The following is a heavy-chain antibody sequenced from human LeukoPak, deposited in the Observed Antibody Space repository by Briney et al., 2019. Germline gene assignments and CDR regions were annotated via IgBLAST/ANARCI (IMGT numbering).Heavy chain of an antibody. V-gene: IGHV3-23*01. D-gene: IGHD2-2*01. J-gene: IGHJ3*02. CDR3: ARDIVVVPAAIPGYAFDI. Sequence: GGSLRLSCAASGFTFSSYAMSWVRQAPGKGLEWVSAISGSGGSTYYADSVKGRFTISRDNSKNTLYLQMNSLRAEDTAVYYCARDIVVVPAAIPGYAFDIWGQGTMVTVSS. CDR2: ISGSGGST. CDR1: GFTFSSYA.